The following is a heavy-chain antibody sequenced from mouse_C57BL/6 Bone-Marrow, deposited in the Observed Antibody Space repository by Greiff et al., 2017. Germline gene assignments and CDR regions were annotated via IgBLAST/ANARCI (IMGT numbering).Heavy chain of an antibody. CDR3: TRSLIYYGTDY. J-gene: IGHJ2*01. V-gene: IGHV14-2*01. CDR1: GFNIKDYY. Sequence: EVKLMESGAELVKPGASVKLSCTASGFNIKDYYIHWVKQRTEHGLEWIGRIDPEDGETKYAPKFQDKATITADTSSNTAYLQLSSLTSEDTAVYYCTRSLIYYGTDYWGQGTTLTVSS. CDR2: IDPEDGET. D-gene: IGHD1-1*01.